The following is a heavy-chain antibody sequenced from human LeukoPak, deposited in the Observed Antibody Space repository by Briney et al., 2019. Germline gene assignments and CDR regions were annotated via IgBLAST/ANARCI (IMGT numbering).Heavy chain of an antibody. D-gene: IGHD3-10*01. Sequence: GGSPRPSCATSGFIFSSYPISWVRQAPGKGLEWVSAISGTAENTYYADSVKGRFSISRDNSRNTVHLQMNSLRPEDTAVYYCANQRGGFWGQGTLVTVSS. CDR3: ANQRGGF. CDR1: GFIFSSYP. CDR2: ISGTAENT. J-gene: IGHJ4*02. V-gene: IGHV3-23*01.